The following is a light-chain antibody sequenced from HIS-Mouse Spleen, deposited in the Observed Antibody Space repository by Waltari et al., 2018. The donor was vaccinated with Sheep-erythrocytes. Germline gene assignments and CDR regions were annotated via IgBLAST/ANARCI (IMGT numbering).Light chain of an antibody. CDR2: DVS. Sequence: QSALTQPRSVSGSPGQSVTISCTGTSSDVGGYNDVFWYQQHPGKAPKRMIYDVSKRPLGVPDRLSGSKSGNTASLTISGLQAEDEADYYCCSYAGSYNHVFATGTKVTVL. J-gene: IGLJ1*01. V-gene: IGLV2-11*01. CDR1: SSDVGGYND. CDR3: CSYAGSYNHV.